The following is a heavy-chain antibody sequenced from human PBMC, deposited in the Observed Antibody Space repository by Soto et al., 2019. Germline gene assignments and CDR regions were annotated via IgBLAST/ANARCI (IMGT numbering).Heavy chain of an antibody. CDR3: ARWGEVRGVIILYYYYYGMDV. CDR2: INHSGST. CDR1: GGSFSGYY. J-gene: IGHJ6*02. Sequence: PSETLSVTCAVYGGSFSGYYWSWIRQPPGKGLEWIGEINHSGSTNYNPSLKSRVTISVDTSKNQFSLKLSSVTAADTAVYYCARWGEVRGVIILYYYYYGMDVWGQGTTVTVSS. D-gene: IGHD3-10*01. V-gene: IGHV4-34*01.